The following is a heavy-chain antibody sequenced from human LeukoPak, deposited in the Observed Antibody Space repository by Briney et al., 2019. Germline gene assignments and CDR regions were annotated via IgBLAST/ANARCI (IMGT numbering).Heavy chain of an antibody. CDR3: AGRLWFGESPHFW. CDR1: GGSFSGYY. CDR2: INHSGST. J-gene: IGHJ4*02. Sequence: TSETLSLTCAVYGGSFSGYYWSWIRQPPGKGLEWIGEINHSGSTNYNPSLKSRVTIPVDTSKNQFSLKLSSVTAADTAVYYCAGRLWFGESPHFWWGQGTLVTVSS. D-gene: IGHD3-10*01. V-gene: IGHV4-34*01.